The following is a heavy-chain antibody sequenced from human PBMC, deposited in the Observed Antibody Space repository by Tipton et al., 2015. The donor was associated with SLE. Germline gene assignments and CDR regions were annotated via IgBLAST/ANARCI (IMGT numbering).Heavy chain of an antibody. CDR1: GDSISSITYY. CDR2: IYYSGST. Sequence: TLSLTCTVSGDSISSITYYWGWIRQPPGKGLEWIGSIYYSGSTYYNPSLKSRVTISVDTSKNQFSLKLSSVTAADTAVYYCARGSRITLRGDFDYWGQGTLVTVSS. D-gene: IGHD3-10*01. J-gene: IGHJ4*02. CDR3: ARGSRITLRGDFDY. V-gene: IGHV4-39*01.